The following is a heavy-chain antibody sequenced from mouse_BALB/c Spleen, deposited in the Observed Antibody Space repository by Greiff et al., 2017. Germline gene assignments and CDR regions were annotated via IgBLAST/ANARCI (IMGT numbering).Heavy chain of an antibody. Sequence: EVQLQQSGAELVRPGALVKLSCKASGFNIKDYYMHWVKQRPEQGLEWIGWIDPENGNTIYDPKFQGKASITADTSSNTAYLQLSSLTSEDTAVYYCARPKEIYYDYDGFAYWGQGTLVTVSA. CDR2: IDPENGNT. D-gene: IGHD2-4*01. CDR1: GFNIKDYY. J-gene: IGHJ3*01. CDR3: ARPKEIYYDYDGFAY. V-gene: IGHV14-1*02.